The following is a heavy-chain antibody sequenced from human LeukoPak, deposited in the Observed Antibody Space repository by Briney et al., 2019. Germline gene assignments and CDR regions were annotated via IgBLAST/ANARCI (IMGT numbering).Heavy chain of an antibody. CDR2: IYSDGVT. V-gene: IGHV3-66*02. Sequence: GGSLRLSCAASGFIVNSYAMGWVRQVPGKGLACVSLIYSDGVTQYADSVKGRFTISRDNSKHTLYLQMNSLRDEDTAVYFCARDRAEGKTWVEFDPWGGGTLVTVSS. J-gene: IGHJ5*02. CDR1: GFIVNSYA. CDR3: ARDRAEGKTWVEFDP.